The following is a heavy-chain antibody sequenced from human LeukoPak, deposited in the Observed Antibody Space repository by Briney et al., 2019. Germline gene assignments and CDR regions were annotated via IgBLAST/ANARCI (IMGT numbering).Heavy chain of an antibody. V-gene: IGHV4-59*01. CDR2: IYYSGST. J-gene: IGHJ4*02. CDR1: GGSISSYY. CDR3: ARGGYSYGLPFDY. D-gene: IGHD5-18*01. Sequence: SETLSLTCTVSGGSISSYYWSWIRRPPGKGLEWIGYIYYSGSTNYNPSLKSRVTISVDTSKNQFSLKLSSVTAADTAVYYCARGGYSYGLPFDYWGQGTLVTVSS.